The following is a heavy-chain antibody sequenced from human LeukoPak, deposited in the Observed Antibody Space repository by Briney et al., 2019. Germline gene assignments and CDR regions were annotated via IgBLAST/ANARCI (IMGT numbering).Heavy chain of an antibody. J-gene: IGHJ4*02. V-gene: IGHV4-39*01. CDR3: ASEGGSGCDY. D-gene: IGHD6-19*01. CDR1: GGSISSSSYY. Sequence: PSETLSLTCTVSGGSISSSSYYWGWIRQPPGKGLEWIGSIYYSGSTYHNPSLKSRVTISVDTSKNQFSLKLSSVTAADTAVYYCASEGGSGCDYWGQGTLVNVSS. CDR2: IYYSGST.